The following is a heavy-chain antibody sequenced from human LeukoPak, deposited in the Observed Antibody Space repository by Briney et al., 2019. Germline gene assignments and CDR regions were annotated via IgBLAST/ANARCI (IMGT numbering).Heavy chain of an antibody. CDR1: GLTVSSNY. J-gene: IGHJ6*03. V-gene: IGHV3-66*02. CDR2: IYRGGST. Sequence: GGSLRLSXAASGLTVSSNYMSWVRQAPGKGPEWVSVIYRGGSTYYADSVKGRFTISRDNSKNTLYLQMNSLRAEDTAVYYCAREDEYQLLSDYYYYMDVWGKGTTVTVSS. CDR3: AREDEYQLLSDYYYYMDV. D-gene: IGHD2-2*01.